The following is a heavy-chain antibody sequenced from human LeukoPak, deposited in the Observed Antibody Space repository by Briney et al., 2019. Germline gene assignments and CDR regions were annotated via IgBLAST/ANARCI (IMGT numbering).Heavy chain of an antibody. J-gene: IGHJ4*02. CDR1: GGSISSSSYY. CDR3: ARRAQVVVTEGDYFDY. CDR2: IYYSGST. V-gene: IGHV4-39*01. Sequence: SETLSLTCTVSGGSISSSSYYWGWIRQPPGKGLEWIGSIYYSGSTYYNPSLKSRVTISVDTSKNQFSLKLSSVTAADTAVYYCARRAQVVVTEGDYFDYWGQGTLVTVSS. D-gene: IGHD3-22*01.